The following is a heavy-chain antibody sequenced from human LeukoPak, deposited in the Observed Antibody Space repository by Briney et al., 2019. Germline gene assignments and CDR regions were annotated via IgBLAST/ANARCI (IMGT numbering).Heavy chain of an antibody. V-gene: IGHV3-66*01. Sequence: GGSLRLSCAASGFTVSSNYMSWVRQAPGKGLEWVSVIYGGGSTYYADSVKGRFTISRDNSKNTLYLQMNSLRAEDTAVYYCARDGLDGYGGTFPDRDYWGQGTLVTVSS. CDR3: ARDGLDGYGGTFPDRDY. J-gene: IGHJ4*02. D-gene: IGHD4-23*01. CDR1: GFTVSSNY. CDR2: IYGGGST.